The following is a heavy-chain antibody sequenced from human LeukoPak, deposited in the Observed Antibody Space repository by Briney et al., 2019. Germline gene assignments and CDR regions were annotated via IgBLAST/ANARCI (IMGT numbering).Heavy chain of an antibody. CDR2: IIPILGIA. D-gene: IGHD2-15*01. V-gene: IGHV1-69*02. CDR1: GGTFSSYT. Sequence: ASVKVSCKASGGTFSSYTISWVRQAPGQGLEWMGRIIPILGIANYAQKFQGRVTITADKSTSTAYMELSSLRSEDTAVCYCARCRSGGSCYLFDYWGQGTLVTVSS. CDR3: ARCRSGGSCYLFDY. J-gene: IGHJ4*02.